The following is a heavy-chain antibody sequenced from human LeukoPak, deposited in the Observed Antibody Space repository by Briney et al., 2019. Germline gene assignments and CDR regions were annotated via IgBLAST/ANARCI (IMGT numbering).Heavy chain of an antibody. D-gene: IGHD5-24*01. V-gene: IGHV3-15*01. CDR3: TTHNLQYYYDY. J-gene: IGHJ4*02. Sequence: NPEGSLRLSCAASGFTFSDAWMSWVRHIPGKGLEWAGRIKSKTYGGTEDYPAPVKGRFTISRDDSKNILYLQMDSLKTEDTGVYYCTTHNLQYYYDYWGQGTLVTVSS. CDR1: GFTFSDAW. CDR2: IKSKTYGGTE.